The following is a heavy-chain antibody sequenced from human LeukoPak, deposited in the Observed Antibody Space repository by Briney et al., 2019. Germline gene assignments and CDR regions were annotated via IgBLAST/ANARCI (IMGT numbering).Heavy chain of an antibody. CDR2: IYYSGST. D-gene: IGHD6-19*01. CDR3: ARLREYSSGPFDY. Sequence: PETLSLTCTVSGGSINSRDSYWGWIRQPPGKGLEWIGSIYYSGSTYYNPSLKSRVTMSVDTSKNQFSLKLSSVAAADTAVYYCARLREYSSGPFDYWGQGTLVTVSS. V-gene: IGHV4-39*01. CDR1: GGSINSRDSY. J-gene: IGHJ4*02.